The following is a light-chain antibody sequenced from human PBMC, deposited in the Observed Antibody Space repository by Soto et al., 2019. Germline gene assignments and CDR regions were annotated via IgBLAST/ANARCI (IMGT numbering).Light chain of an antibody. Sequence: DIQLIQFPSALSGSVGDRVTITCRASRDIFKHVAWYQKKEGSAPQVLIFGASNLQVGVPSRFSGTGSGTEFTLAIDSLQPDDSATYFCQQYNSLSISFGGGTTVQIK. CDR3: QQYNSLSIS. J-gene: IGKJ4*01. CDR2: GAS. CDR1: RDIFKH. V-gene: IGKV1-5*01.